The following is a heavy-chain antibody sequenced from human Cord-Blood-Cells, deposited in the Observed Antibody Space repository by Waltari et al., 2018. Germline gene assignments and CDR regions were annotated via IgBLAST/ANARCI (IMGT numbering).Heavy chain of an antibody. D-gene: IGHD6-19*01. CDR2: TIPIFGIA. CDR3: ALRIAVAGSDY. CDR1: GGTFSSYA. J-gene: IGHJ4*02. Sequence: QVQLVQSGAEVKKPGSSVKVSCKASGGTFSSYAISWVRQAPGQGLEWMGETIPIFGIANFARNFQGRATITADESTSTAYMELSSLRSEDRAVYYCALRIAVAGSDYWGQGTLVTVAS. V-gene: IGHV1-69*01.